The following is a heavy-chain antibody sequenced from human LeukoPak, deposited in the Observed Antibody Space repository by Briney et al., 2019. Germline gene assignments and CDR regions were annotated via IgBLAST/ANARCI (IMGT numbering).Heavy chain of an antibody. CDR1: GFTFDDYA. Sequence: GGSLRLSCAASGFTFDDYAMHWVRQAPGKGLEWVSGISWNSGSIGYADSVRGRFTISRDNAKNSLYLQMNSLRAEDTALYYCAKGKDYYGPIDYWGQGTLVTVSS. CDR3: AKGKDYYGPIDY. D-gene: IGHD3-10*01. V-gene: IGHV3-9*01. J-gene: IGHJ4*02. CDR2: ISWNSGSI.